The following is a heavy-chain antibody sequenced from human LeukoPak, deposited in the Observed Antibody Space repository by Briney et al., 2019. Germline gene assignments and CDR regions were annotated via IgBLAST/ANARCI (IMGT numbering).Heavy chain of an antibody. J-gene: IGHJ4*02. CDR2: IYYSGST. CDR1: GGSISSGGYY. V-gene: IGHV4-31*03. D-gene: IGHD2-21*02. CDR3: ARESYCGGDCYSGGFDY. Sequence: PSQTLSLTCTVSGGSISSGGYYWSWIRQHPGKGLEWIGYIYYSGSTYYNPSLKSRVTISVDTSKNQFSLKLSSVTAADTAVYYCARESYCGGDCYSGGFDYWGQGTLVTVSS.